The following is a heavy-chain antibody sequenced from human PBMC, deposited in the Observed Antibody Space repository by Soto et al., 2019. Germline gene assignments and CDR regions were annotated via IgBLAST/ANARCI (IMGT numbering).Heavy chain of an antibody. V-gene: IGHV1-69*13. CDR2: IIPIFGTA. J-gene: IGHJ5*02. CDR1: GGTFSSYA. CDR3: ARVPSIAVPGGFVP. Sequence: SVKVSCKASGGTFSSYAISWVRQAPGQGLEWMGGIIPIFGTANYAQKFQGRVTITADESTSTACMERSSLRSEGTAVYYCARVPSIAVPGGFVPWGEGTMMAVYS. D-gene: IGHD6-6*01.